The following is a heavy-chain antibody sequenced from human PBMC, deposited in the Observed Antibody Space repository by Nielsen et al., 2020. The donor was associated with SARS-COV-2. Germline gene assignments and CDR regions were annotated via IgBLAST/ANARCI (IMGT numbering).Heavy chain of an antibody. Sequence: SETLSLTCTVSGGSISSSSYYWGWIRQPPGKGLEWIGSIYYSGSTYYNPSLKSRVTISVDTSKNQFSLKLSSVTAADTAVYYCARTPYWFDPWGQGTLVTVSS. CDR3: ARTPYWFDP. V-gene: IGHV4-39*01. CDR1: GGSISSSSYY. J-gene: IGHJ5*02. CDR2: IYYSGST.